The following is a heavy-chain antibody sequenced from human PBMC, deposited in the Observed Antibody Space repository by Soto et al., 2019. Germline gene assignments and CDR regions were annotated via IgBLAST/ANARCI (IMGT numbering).Heavy chain of an antibody. D-gene: IGHD4-4*01. CDR3: AASYDYSNSYYYYMDV. CDR1: GFTFTSSA. Sequence: ASVKVSCKASGFTFTSSAMQWVRQARGQRLEWIGWIVVGSGNTNYAQKFQERVTITRDMSISTAYMELSSLRSEDTAVYYCAASYDYSNSYYYYMDVWGKGTTVTVSS. CDR2: IVVGSGNT. V-gene: IGHV1-58*02. J-gene: IGHJ6*03.